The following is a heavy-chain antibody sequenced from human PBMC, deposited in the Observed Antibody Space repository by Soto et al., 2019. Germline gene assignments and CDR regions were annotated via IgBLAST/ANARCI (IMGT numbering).Heavy chain of an antibody. CDR1: GFTFSSYA. D-gene: IGHD2-2*01. CDR3: AKDLRGIVVARAFDI. J-gene: IGHJ3*02. Sequence: GGSLRLSCAASGFTFSSYAMSWVRQAPGKGLEWVSAISGSGGSTYYADSVEGRFTISRDNSKNTLYLQMNSLRAEDTAVYYCAKDLRGIVVARAFDIWGQGTMVTVSS. V-gene: IGHV3-23*01. CDR2: ISGSGGST.